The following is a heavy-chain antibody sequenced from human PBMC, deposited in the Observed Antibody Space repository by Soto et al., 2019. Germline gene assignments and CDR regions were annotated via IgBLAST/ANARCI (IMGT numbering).Heavy chain of an antibody. Sequence: GGSLRLSCAATGFSFSDYSLHWVRQAPGRGLEWVSYISNYGVTKYADSVKGRFTISRDNAEASLFLQMNSLTSEDTAVYYCTRDQYCTHSSCHEYNYFYPWGQGTLVTVSS. J-gene: IGHJ5*02. CDR2: ISNYGVT. D-gene: IGHD2-8*01. CDR3: TRDQYCTHSSCHEYNYFYP. CDR1: GFSFSDYS. V-gene: IGHV3-21*06.